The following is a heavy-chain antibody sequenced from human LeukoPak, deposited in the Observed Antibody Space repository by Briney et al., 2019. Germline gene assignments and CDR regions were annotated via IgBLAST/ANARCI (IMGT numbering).Heavy chain of an antibody. Sequence: ASVKVSCKASGYTFTSYAMNWVRQAPGQGLEWMGWINTNTGNPTYAQGFTGRFVFSLDTSVSTAYLQIRSLKAEDTAVYYCASHEIGTGDDYWGQGTLVTVSS. J-gene: IGHJ4*02. CDR3: ASHEIGTGDDY. D-gene: IGHD7-27*01. CDR2: INTNTGNP. CDR1: GYTFTSYA. V-gene: IGHV7-4-1*02.